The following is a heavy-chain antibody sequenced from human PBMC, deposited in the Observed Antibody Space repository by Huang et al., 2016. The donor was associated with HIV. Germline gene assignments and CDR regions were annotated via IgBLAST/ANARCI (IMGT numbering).Heavy chain of an antibody. CDR1: GYTFACYG. CDR2: ISGYNGNT. J-gene: IGHJ4*02. CDR3: ARDREEDIVVMVPSASPTPFDY. Sequence: QVQLVQSGGEVKKSGASVKVSCKASGYTFACYGISWVRQAPGQGLEWMGWISGYNGNTNFAQMFQGRLTMTTEKSTSTAYMELRSLTSDDTAVYYCARDREEDIVVMVPSASPTPFDYWGQGTLVTVSS. D-gene: IGHD2-15*01. V-gene: IGHV1-18*04.